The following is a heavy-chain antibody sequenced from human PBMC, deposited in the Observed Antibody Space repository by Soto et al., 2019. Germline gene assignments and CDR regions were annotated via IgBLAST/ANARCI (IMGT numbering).Heavy chain of an antibody. CDR1: GFTISGNY. D-gene: IGHD4-17*01. Sequence: EVQLVESGGGLIQPGGSLRLSCAASGFTISGNYITWVRQAPGKGLEWVSSISGAGTSKFYADSVKGRFTISRDNSKNILYLEMDSLRAEDTAVYYCAKDLLSTVTTLGHWGQGTLVTVSA. V-gene: IGHV3-53*03. CDR3: AKDLLSTVTTLGH. J-gene: IGHJ4*02. CDR2: ISGAGTSK.